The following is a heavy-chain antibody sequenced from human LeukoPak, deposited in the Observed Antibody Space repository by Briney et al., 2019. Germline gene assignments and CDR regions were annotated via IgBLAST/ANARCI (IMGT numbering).Heavy chain of an antibody. CDR1: GYXFTDHW. V-gene: IGHV1-46*01. CDR3: ARAVAQDFDY. CDR2: IKPSDGET. Sequence: GASVKVSCKASGYXFTDHWIHWVRQAPGKGLDWMGMIKPSDGETRYAQKFQGRVTMTGDTSTTTVYMELSSLRSEDTAVFYCARAVAQDFDYWGQGSLVTVSS. J-gene: IGHJ4*02.